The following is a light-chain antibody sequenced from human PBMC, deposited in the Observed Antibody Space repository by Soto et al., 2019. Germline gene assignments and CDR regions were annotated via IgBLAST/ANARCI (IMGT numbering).Light chain of an antibody. CDR1: QSFSSY. V-gene: IGKV3-20*01. CDR3: QQYVTSPWA. Sequence: ILFTQSPGTLSLSPGERATLTCRASQSFSSYFAWYQQKPGQAPRLLIYDASNRATGIPARFSGSGSGTDFTLTISRLEPEDFAVYYCQQYVTSPWAFGQGTKV. CDR2: DAS. J-gene: IGKJ1*01.